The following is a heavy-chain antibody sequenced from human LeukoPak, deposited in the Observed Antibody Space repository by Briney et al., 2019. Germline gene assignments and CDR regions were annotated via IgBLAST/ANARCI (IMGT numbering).Heavy chain of an antibody. J-gene: IGHJ4*02. V-gene: IGHV3-30-3*01. D-gene: IGHD3-22*01. CDR2: ISYDGSNK. CDR1: GFTFSSYA. Sequence: GRSLRLSCAASGFTFSSYAMPWVRQAPGKGLEWVAVISYDGSNKYYADSVKGRFTISRDNSKNTLYLQTNSLRAEDTAVYYCARLPYDSSGYYNHWGQGTLVTVSS. CDR3: ARLPYDSSGYYNH.